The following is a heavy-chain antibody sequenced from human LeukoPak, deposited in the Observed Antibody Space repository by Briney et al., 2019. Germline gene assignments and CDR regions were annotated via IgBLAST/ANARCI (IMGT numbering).Heavy chain of an antibody. CDR3: ARAPYSSSPPWYYYYMDV. CDR1: GGSFNTYV. Sequence: ASVKVSCKASGGSFNTYVITWVRQAPGQGLEWMGRIIPILDVANFAQKFQGRVTITADESTSTAYMELSSLRSEDTAVYYCARAPYSSSPPWYYYYMDVWGKGTTVTVSS. J-gene: IGHJ6*03. CDR2: IIPILDVA. V-gene: IGHV1-69*04. D-gene: IGHD6-6*01.